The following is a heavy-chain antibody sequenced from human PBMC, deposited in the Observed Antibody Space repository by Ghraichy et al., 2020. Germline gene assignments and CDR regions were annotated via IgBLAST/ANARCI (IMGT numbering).Heavy chain of an antibody. D-gene: IGHD3-22*01. CDR1: GYTFTGYY. Sequence: ASVKVSCKASGYTFTGYYMHWVRQAPGQGLEWMGWINPNSGGTNYAQKFQGRVTMTRDTSISTAYMELSRLRSDDTAVYYCARGQKIRITMIVVVMPGFGGHTFDPWGQGTLVTVSS. CDR3: ARGQKIRITMIVVVMPGFGGHTFDP. CDR2: INPNSGGT. J-gene: IGHJ5*02. V-gene: IGHV1-2*02.